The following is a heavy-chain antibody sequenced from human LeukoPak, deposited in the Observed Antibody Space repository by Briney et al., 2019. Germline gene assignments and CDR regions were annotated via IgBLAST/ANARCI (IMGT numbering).Heavy chain of an antibody. D-gene: IGHD1-1*01. V-gene: IGHV1-18*01. CDR3: ARDWNDLFYFDY. CDR2: ISAYNGNT. Sequence: ASVKVSCTASGYTFTSYGISWVRQAPGQGLEWMGWISAYNGNTNYAQKLQGRVTMTTDTSTSTAYMELRSLRSDDTAVYYCARDWNDLFYFDYWGQGTLVTVSS. CDR1: GYTFTSYG. J-gene: IGHJ4*02.